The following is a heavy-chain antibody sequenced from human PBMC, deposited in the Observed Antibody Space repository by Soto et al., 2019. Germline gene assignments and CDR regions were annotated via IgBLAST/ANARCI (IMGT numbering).Heavy chain of an antibody. CDR2: INHSGST. V-gene: IGHV4-34*01. Sequence: QVQLQQWGAGLLKPSETLSLTCAVYGGSFSGYYWSWIRQPPGKGLEWIGEINHSGSTNYNPSLKSRVTISVDTSKNQFSLKLSSVTAADTAVYYCARYYYDSSGYYSPNWFDPWGQGTLVTVSS. D-gene: IGHD3-22*01. CDR1: GGSFSGYY. CDR3: ARYYYDSSGYYSPNWFDP. J-gene: IGHJ5*02.